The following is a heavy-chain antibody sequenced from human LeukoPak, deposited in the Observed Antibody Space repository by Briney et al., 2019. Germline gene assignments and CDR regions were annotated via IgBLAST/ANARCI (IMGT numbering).Heavy chain of an antibody. CDR2: INHSGST. CDR1: GGSFSGYY. V-gene: IGHV4-34*01. J-gene: IGHJ3*02. CDR3: ARGVTVAGGGLDAFDI. Sequence: SETLSLTCAVYGGSFSGYYWSWIRQPPGKGLERIGEINHSGSTNYSPSLKSRVTISVDTSKNQFSLKLSSVTAADTAVYYCARGVTVAGGGLDAFDIWGQGTMVTVSS. D-gene: IGHD6-19*01.